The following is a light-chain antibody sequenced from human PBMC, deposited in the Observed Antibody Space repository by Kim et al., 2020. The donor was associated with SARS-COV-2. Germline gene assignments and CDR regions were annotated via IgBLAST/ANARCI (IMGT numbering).Light chain of an antibody. V-gene: IGKV1-39*01. CDR2: GAT. J-gene: IGKJ2*01. CDR1: QSIDIF. CDR3: QQGYSAPYT. Sequence: DIQMTQSPTSLSASIGDTVTITCRASQSIDIFLNWYQQKAGKAPKLLIFGATSLERGVPPRFSGRGSGTDFTLTIGSLQPEDLATYYCQQGYSAPYTFGQGTKLEIK.